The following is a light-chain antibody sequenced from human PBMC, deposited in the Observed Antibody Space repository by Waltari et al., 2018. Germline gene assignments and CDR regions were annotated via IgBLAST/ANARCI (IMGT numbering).Light chain of an antibody. CDR1: SSDVGSYNL. J-gene: IGLJ2*01. CDR3: CSYAGSSTFV. CDR2: EVS. V-gene: IGLV2-23*02. Sequence: QSALTQPASVSGSPGQSNTLSCPGTSSDVGSYNLVSWYQQHPGKAPKRMIYEVSKRPSGVSNRFSGSKSGNTASLTISGLQAEDEAEYYCCSYAGSSTFVFGGGTKLTVL.